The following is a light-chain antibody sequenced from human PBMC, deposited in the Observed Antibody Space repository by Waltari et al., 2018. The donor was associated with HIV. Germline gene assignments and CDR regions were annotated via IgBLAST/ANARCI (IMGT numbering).Light chain of an antibody. CDR1: QNVGAW. CDR3: HQYSDYLGS. V-gene: IGKV1-5*03. Sequence: DIHMSQSPPTLTESIGDRINITRRASQNVGAWLAWYQRKPGEAPNLLIYKATNVEGGVPSRFSGSASGTDFTLTIDSLHPDDFATYYCHQYSDYLGSFGQGTKVEVK. CDR2: KAT. J-gene: IGKJ1*01.